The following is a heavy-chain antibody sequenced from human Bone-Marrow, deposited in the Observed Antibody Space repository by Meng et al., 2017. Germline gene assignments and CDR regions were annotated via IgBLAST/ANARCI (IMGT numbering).Heavy chain of an antibody. CDR2: ISDTGDNT. CDR3: ANPWGAGWYFDL. CDR1: GFTFSSHA. Sequence: GGSLRLSCAASGFTFSSHAMNWVRQAPGKGLEWVSGISDTGDNTYYLDSVRGRSTISRDNSKNMLYLQMNSLRAEDTAVYFCANPWGAGWYFDLWGRGTRVTVSS. D-gene: IGHD7-27*01. J-gene: IGHJ2*01. V-gene: IGHV3-23*01.